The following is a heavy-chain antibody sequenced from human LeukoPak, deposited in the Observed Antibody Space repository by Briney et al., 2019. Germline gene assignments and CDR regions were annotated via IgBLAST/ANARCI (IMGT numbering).Heavy chain of an antibody. Sequence: ETLSLTCAVSGESFSGNFWTWIRQSPGKGLEWVSSISRTSNYIYYADSVKGRFTISRDNANNSLYLQMSSLRAEDTAIYYCSVGGLGEFPFDLWGQGTLVTVSS. J-gene: IGHJ4*02. V-gene: IGHV3-21*01. CDR3: SVGGLGEFPFDL. CDR2: ISRTSNYI. CDR1: GESFSGNF. D-gene: IGHD5-12*01.